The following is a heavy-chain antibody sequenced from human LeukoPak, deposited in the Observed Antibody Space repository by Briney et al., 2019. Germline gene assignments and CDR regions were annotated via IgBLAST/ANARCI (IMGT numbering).Heavy chain of an antibody. Sequence: GASVKVSCKASGYTFTSYGISWVRQAPGQGLEWMGWISTYNGNTNYAQKLQGRVTMTTDTSTSTAYMELRSLRSDDTAVYYCARDTGVYGGNPLDYWGQGTLVTVSS. CDR2: ISTYNGNT. CDR3: ARDTGVYGGNPLDY. V-gene: IGHV1-18*01. D-gene: IGHD4-23*01. CDR1: GYTFTSYG. J-gene: IGHJ4*02.